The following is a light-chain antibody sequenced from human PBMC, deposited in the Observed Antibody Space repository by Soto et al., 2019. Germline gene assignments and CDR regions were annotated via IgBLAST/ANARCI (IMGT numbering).Light chain of an antibody. CDR1: QSVSSY. CDR2: DAS. Sequence: EIVLTQSPATLSLSPGERATLSCRASQSVSSYLAWYQQRPGQAPRLLIYDASNRATGIPARFSGSGSGTDFTLTISSLAPEDFAVYYCQQYHSLPTTFGPGTKVDI. CDR3: QQYHSLPTT. V-gene: IGKV3-11*01. J-gene: IGKJ3*01.